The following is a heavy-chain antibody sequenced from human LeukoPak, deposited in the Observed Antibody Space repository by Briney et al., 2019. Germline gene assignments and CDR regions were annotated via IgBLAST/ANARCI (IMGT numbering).Heavy chain of an antibody. CDR1: GFTFSSYG. CDR2: ISYDGSNK. J-gene: IGHJ4*02. CDR3: AKGRGYSSSLFDY. D-gene: IGHD6-13*01. V-gene: IGHV3-30*18. Sequence: GGSLRLSCAASGFTFSSYGMHWVRQAPGKGLEWVAVISYDGSNKYYADSVKGRFTISRDNSKNTLYLQMNSLRAEDTAVYYCAKGRGYSSSLFDYWGQGTLVTVSS.